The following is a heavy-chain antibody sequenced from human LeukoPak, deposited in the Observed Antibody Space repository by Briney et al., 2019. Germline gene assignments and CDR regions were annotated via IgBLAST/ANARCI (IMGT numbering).Heavy chain of an antibody. V-gene: IGHV4-61*02. CDR3: AREGELLNSSSFPNDAFDI. D-gene: IGHD6-6*01. Sequence: SETLSLTCTVSGGSISSGSYYWSWIRQPAGKGLEWIGRIYTSGSTNYNPSLKSRVTISVDTSKNQFSLKLSSVTAADTAVYYCAREGELLNSSSFPNDAFDIWGQGTMVTVSS. CDR2: IYTSGST. J-gene: IGHJ3*02. CDR1: GGSISSGSYY.